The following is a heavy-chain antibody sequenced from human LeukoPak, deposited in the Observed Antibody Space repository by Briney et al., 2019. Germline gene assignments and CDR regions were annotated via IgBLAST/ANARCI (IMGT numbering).Heavy chain of an antibody. CDR1: GGTFSSYA. D-gene: IGHD6-13*01. J-gene: IGHJ5*02. V-gene: IGHV1-69*05. CDR3: ARDLAFRSSSWYGWFDP. Sequence: SVKVSCKASGGTFSSYAISWVRQAPGQGLEWMGGIIPIFCTANYAQKFQGRVTITTDESTSTAYMELSSLRSEDTAVYYCARDLAFRSSSWYGWFDPWGQGTLVTVSS. CDR2: IIPIFCTA.